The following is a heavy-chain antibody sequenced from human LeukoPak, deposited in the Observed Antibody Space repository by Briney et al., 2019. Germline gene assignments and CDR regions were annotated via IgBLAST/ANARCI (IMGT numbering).Heavy chain of an antibody. J-gene: IGHJ5*02. Sequence: PGGFLRLSCAASGFSFSYYWMRWVRQGSGKGPVWVSRIIGDGTRTDYADSVKGRFTISRDNAKSTLYLQMNSLTVEDTAVYYCLRVDDTNGHNWFDPWGQGTLVTVSS. CDR3: LRVDDTNGHNWFDP. V-gene: IGHV3-74*01. CDR1: GFSFSYYW. D-gene: IGHD2-8*01. CDR2: IIGDGTRT.